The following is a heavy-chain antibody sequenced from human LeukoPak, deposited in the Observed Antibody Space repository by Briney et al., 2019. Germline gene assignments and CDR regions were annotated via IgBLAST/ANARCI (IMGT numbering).Heavy chain of an antibody. D-gene: IGHD4-23*01. V-gene: IGHV4-59*01. CDR1: GGSISSYY. CDR2: FYYSGST. CDR3: AKDYGGNSHDAFDI. Sequence: SETLSLTCSVSGGSISSYYWSWLRQPPGKGREWIGYFYYSGSTTYNPSLKSRVTISVATSKTQFSLKLSSVPAADTAVYYCAKDYGGNSHDAFDIWGQGTMVTVSS. J-gene: IGHJ3*02.